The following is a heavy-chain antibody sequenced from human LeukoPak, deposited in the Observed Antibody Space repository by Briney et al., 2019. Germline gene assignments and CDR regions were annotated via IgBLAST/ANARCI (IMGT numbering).Heavy chain of an antibody. J-gene: IGHJ4*02. CDR3: VKDNPLDY. CDR2: IRYDGNVK. D-gene: IGHD1-14*01. CDR1: GFTFSDHY. V-gene: IGHV3-30*02. Sequence: GGSLRLSCAASGFTFSDHYMDWVRQAPGKGLEWVAFIRYDGNVKFYADSMKGRFTISRDNSKNTLYLHINSLRAEDTALYYCVKDNPLDYWGQGTLVTVSS.